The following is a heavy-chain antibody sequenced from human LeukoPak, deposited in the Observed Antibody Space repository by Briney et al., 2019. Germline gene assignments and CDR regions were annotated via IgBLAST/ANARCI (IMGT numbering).Heavy chain of an antibody. CDR2: IYYSGST. J-gene: IGHJ4*02. V-gene: IGHV4-61*08. Sequence: SETLSLTCTVSGGSISSGDYFWSWIRQPPGKGLEWIGYIYYSGSTNYNSSLKSRLTISVDTSKNQFSLKLSSVTAADTAVFYCARLLHPTSNSWYFDYWGQGTLVTVSS. CDR3: ARLLHPTSNSWYFDY. CDR1: GGSISSGDYF. D-gene: IGHD6-13*01.